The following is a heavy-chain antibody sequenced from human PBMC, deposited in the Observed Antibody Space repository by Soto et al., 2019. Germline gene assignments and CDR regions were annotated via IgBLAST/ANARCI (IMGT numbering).Heavy chain of an antibody. V-gene: IGHV1-69*06. CDR2: IIPLFGTA. Sequence: QVQLVQSGADVKKPGSSVKVSCKASGGTFNNYAISWVRQAPGQGLEWMGGIIPLFGTANYARKFEGRVTITADKSTDQAAVELGSLKPGHPPVYYWASLIGEVYSGSYALDYGGQGTLVTVSS. D-gene: IGHD1-26*01. CDR1: GGTFNNYA. J-gene: IGHJ4*02. CDR3: ASLIGEVYSGSYALDY.